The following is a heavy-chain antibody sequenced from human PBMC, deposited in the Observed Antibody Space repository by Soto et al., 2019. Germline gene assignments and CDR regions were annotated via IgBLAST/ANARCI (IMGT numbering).Heavy chain of an antibody. D-gene: IGHD3-10*01. CDR3: ARGVFGSGNYYTGPSAFDI. Sequence: QVQLEQSGAEVKRPGSSVRVSCKASGGTLSDHGVSWLRQAPGQGLEWVGGTVPVFNAPNYAPKFQGRVTIAADKSTNVAYMELTSLRSDDTAVYYCARGVFGSGNYYTGPSAFDIWGQGTMVIVSS. J-gene: IGHJ3*02. V-gene: IGHV1-69*06. CDR2: TVPVFNAP. CDR1: GGTLSDHG.